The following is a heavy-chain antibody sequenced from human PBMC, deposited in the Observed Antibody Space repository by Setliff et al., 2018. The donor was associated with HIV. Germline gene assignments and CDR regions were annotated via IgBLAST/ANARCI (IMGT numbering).Heavy chain of an antibody. Sequence: SETLSLTCTVSGDSISSGGYYWSWIRQHSGKGLEWIGYIYYSGSTNYNPSLKGRVIISVDTSKMQFSLKLRSVTAADTAMYYCARLLQGGNYAFDIWGQGTMVTVSS. D-gene: IGHD2-21*02. J-gene: IGHJ3*02. V-gene: IGHV4-61*08. CDR3: ARLLQGGNYAFDI. CDR1: GDSISSGGYY. CDR2: IYYSGST.